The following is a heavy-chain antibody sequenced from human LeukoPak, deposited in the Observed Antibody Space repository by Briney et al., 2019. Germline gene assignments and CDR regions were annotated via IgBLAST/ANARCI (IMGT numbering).Heavy chain of an antibody. J-gene: IGHJ4*02. D-gene: IGHD5-12*01. CDR1: GGSFSGYY. V-gene: IGHV4-34*01. CDR2: INHSGST. Sequence: SETLSLTCAVYGGSFSGYYWSWIRQPPGKGLEWIGEINHSGSTNYNPSLKSRVTISVDTSKNQFSLKLSSVTAADTAVYSCARTIVATIHNFDYWGQGTLVTVSS. CDR3: ARTIVATIHNFDY.